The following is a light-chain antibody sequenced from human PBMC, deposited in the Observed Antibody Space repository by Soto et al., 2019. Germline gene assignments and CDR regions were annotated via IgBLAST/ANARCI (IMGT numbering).Light chain of an antibody. CDR2: SVS. CDR1: QRASRQY. V-gene: IGKV3-20*01. Sequence: VLTQSPDTLTLSPGDRATLSCRANQRASRQYLSWYPLLPGQPPRLLIYSVSMRANGVPDRFSGSGSGSEFTLTINSLEPEDFAVYYCQDFDSPQWTFGQGTKIE. J-gene: IGKJ1*01. CDR3: QDFDSPQWT.